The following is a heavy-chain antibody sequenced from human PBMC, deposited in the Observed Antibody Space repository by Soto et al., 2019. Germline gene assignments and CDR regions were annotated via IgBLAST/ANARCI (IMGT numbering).Heavy chain of an antibody. CDR3: ARVRKEETDFYDSSGYCYFDY. J-gene: IGHJ4*02. CDR1: GGSISSYY. V-gene: IGHV4-59*01. CDR2: IYYSGST. D-gene: IGHD3-22*01. Sequence: SETLSLTCTVSGGSISSYYWSWIRQPPGKGLEWIGYIYYSGSTNYNPSLKSRVTISVDTSKNQFSLKLSSVTAADTAVYYCARVRKEETDFYDSSGYCYFDYWGQGTLVTVSS.